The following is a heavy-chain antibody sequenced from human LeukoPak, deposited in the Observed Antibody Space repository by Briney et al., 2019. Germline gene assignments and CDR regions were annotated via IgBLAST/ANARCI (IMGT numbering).Heavy chain of an antibody. Sequence: GGSLRLSCAASGFTLSSYEMNWVRLAPGKWLEWISYISRTGNSIYYADSVKGRFTISRDSAKNSLYLQMNSLRAEDTAVYYCARTLAYCGGDCYLDAFDIWGQGTMVTVSS. J-gene: IGHJ3*02. CDR3: ARTLAYCGGDCYLDAFDI. CDR2: ISRTGNSI. V-gene: IGHV3-48*03. CDR1: GFTLSSYE. D-gene: IGHD2-21*02.